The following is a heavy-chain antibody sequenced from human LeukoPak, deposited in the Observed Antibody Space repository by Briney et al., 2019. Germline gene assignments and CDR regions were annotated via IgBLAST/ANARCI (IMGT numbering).Heavy chain of an antibody. CDR2: ISYDGSNK. J-gene: IGHJ4*02. D-gene: IGHD1-26*01. CDR3: AVGATTGY. CDR1: GFTFSSYG. V-gene: IGHV3-30*03. Sequence: PGGSLRLSCAASGFTFSSYGMHWVRQAPGKGLEWVAVISYDGSNKYYADSVKGRFTISRDNSKNTLYLQMNSLRAEDTAVYYCAVGATTGYWGQGTLVTVSS.